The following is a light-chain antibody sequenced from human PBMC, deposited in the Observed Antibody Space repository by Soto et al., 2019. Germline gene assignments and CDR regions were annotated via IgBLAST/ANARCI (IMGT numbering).Light chain of an antibody. CDR1: QSVSSY. V-gene: IGKV3-15*01. J-gene: IGKJ1*01. CDR3: QQYDFWPRT. Sequence: EILLTQSPATLSLSPGERATLSCRASQSVSSYLAWYQQKPGQPPRLLIYGASTGATGIPARFSGSGSGTEFTLTISSLQSEDFEVYYCQQYDFWPRTFGQGTKVDIK. CDR2: GAS.